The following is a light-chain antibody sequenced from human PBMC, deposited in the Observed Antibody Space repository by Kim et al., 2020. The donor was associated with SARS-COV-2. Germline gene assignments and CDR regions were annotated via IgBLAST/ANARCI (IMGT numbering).Light chain of an antibody. J-gene: IGLJ3*02. CDR2: EDN. V-gene: IGLV6-57*02. Sequence: KTVTISCTGSSGSIASDYVQWYQQRPGSAPTTVIYEDNQRPSGVPDRFSGSINRSSNSASLTISGLKTEDEADYYCQSYGSSNHWVFGGGTQLTVL. CDR3: QSYGSSNHWV. CDR1: SGSIASDY.